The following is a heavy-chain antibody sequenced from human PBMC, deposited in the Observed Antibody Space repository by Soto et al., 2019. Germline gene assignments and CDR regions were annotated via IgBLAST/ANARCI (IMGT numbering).Heavy chain of an antibody. Sequence: QVQLVQSGAEVKKPGDSVRVSCKASGYTFTSYGIGWVRQAPGQGLEWRGWIGANNGNTKYAQKVKGRVTMTTDASTTTAYMELRSLRSDDAAVYYCARDDYFDHWGQGTLVTVSS. CDR2: IGANNGNT. V-gene: IGHV1-18*01. CDR3: ARDDYFDH. CDR1: GYTFTSYG. J-gene: IGHJ4*02.